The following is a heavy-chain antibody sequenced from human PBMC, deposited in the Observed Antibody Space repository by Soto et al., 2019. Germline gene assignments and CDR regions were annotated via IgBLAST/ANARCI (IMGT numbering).Heavy chain of an antibody. CDR3: ARGVTMIVTLDY. Sequence: SETLSLTCTVSGGSISSGDYYWSWIRQPPGKGLEWIGYIYYSGSTYYNPSLKSRVTISVDTSKNQFSLKLSSVTAADTAVYYCARGVTMIVTLDYWGQGTLVTVSS. V-gene: IGHV4-30-4*01. CDR2: IYYSGST. CDR1: GGSISSGDYY. D-gene: IGHD3-22*01. J-gene: IGHJ4*02.